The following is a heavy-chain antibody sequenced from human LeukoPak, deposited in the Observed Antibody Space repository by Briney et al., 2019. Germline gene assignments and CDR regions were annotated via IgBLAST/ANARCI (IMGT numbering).Heavy chain of an antibody. D-gene: IGHD6-6*01. CDR2: IYPYSGDT. J-gene: IGHJ3*02. Sequence: ASVKVSCMASGYTFTGYYMHWVRQAPGQGLEWMGWIYPYSGDTNYAQNFQGRVTMTRDTSISTAYMELSSLKSDDTAVYYCARDRNSGSSLDIWGQGTMLTVSS. CDR3: ARDRNSGSSLDI. V-gene: IGHV1-2*02. CDR1: GYTFTGYY.